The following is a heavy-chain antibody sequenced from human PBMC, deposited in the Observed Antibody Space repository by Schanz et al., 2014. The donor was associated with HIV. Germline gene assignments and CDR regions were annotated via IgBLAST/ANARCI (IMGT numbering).Heavy chain of an antibody. D-gene: IGHD3-9*01. CDR3: AKSSGWLYAHFDY. J-gene: IGHJ4*02. CDR1: GFFLDDYA. Sequence: EVQLVESGGGLVQPGRSLRLSCATSGFFLDDYAMHWVRQAPGKGLEWVSGISWNSGSRGYAESVKGRFTISRDNSKNTLYLQMHSLRAEDTAVYYCAKSSGWLYAHFDYWGQGVLVTVSS. CDR2: ISWNSGSR. V-gene: IGHV3-9*01.